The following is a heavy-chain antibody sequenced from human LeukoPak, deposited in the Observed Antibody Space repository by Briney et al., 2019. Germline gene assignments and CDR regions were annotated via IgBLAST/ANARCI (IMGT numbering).Heavy chain of an antibody. CDR3: ARVLTIFGVVYFDP. D-gene: IGHD3-3*01. CDR1: GYTLTELS. J-gene: IGHJ5*02. CDR2: FDPEDGET. Sequence: GASVKVSCKVSGYTLTELSMHWVRQTPGKGLEWVGGFDPEDGETIYAQEFQGRVTMTEDTSTDTAYMELSRLRSDDTAVYYCARVLTIFGVVYFDPWGQGTLVTVSS. V-gene: IGHV1-24*01.